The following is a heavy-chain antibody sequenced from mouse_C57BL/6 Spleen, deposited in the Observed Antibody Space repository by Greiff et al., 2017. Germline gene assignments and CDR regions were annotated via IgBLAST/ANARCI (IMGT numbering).Heavy chain of an antibody. CDR1: GFTFSDYG. D-gene: IGHD2-4*01. J-gene: IGHJ2*01. CDR2: ISSGSSTI. V-gene: IGHV5-17*01. Sequence: EVQLQQSGGGLVKPGGSLKLSCAASGFTFSDYGIHWVRQAPATGLEWVAYISSGSSTIYYADKVKGRFTSARDNAKNTLLRQMTSLMSEDTAMYYCARLYYDDDDYFDYWGQGTTLTVSA. CDR3: ARLYYDDDDYFDY.